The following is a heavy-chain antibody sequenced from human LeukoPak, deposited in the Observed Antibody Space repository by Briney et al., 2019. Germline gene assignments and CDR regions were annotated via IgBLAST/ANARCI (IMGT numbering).Heavy chain of an antibody. V-gene: IGHV1-18*01. D-gene: IGHD3-10*01. J-gene: IGHJ4*02. CDR2: ISAYNGNT. CDR1: GYTFTSYG. CDR3: ARDVEYGSGSYFLSGY. Sequence: ASVKVSCKASGYTFTSYGISWVRQAPGQGLEWMGWISAYNGNTNYAQKLQGRVTMTTDTSTSTAYMELRSLRSDDTAVYYCARDVEYGSGSYFLSGYWGQGTLVTVSS.